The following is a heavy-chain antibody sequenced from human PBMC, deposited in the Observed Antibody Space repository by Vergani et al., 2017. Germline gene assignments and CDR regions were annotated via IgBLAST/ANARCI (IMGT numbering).Heavy chain of an antibody. CDR2: ISAYNGNT. CDR3: ARDVGFELWFGELSRFDY. Sequence: QVQLVQSGAEVKKPGASVKVSCKASGYTFTSYGISWVRQAPGQGLEWMGWISAYNGNTNYAQKLQGRVTMTTETSTSTAYMELRSLRSDDTAVYYCARDVGFELWFGELSRFDYWGQGTLVTVSS. V-gene: IGHV1-18*01. D-gene: IGHD3-10*01. J-gene: IGHJ4*02. CDR1: GYTFTSYG.